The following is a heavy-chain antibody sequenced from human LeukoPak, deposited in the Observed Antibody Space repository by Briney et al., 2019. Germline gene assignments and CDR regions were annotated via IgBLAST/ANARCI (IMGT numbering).Heavy chain of an antibody. Sequence: GGSLRLSCAASGFTFSDYYMSWIRQAPGKELEWVSYIHKSGSTIDYADTVKGRFTISRDNIKNSLYLQMNSLRAEDTAVYYCAKGHTTLAFDPWGQGTLVTVSS. CDR2: IHKSGSTI. D-gene: IGHD2/OR15-2a*01. CDR1: GFTFSDYY. CDR3: AKGHTTLAFDP. J-gene: IGHJ5*02. V-gene: IGHV3-11*04.